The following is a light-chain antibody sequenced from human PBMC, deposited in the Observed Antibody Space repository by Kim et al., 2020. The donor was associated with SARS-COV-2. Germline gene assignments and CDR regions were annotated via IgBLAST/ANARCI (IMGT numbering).Light chain of an antibody. J-gene: IGKJ1*01. CDR3: QKCTCSPRT. CDR2: DAS. Sequence: EIVMTQSPDTLSLSPGERATLSCRASQSVTKNYLAWYQQKPGQAPRLLIYDASSRATGIPDRFSGSGSGTDFTLTISSLEPEDFALYYCQKCTCSPRTFGQGTKVDIK. V-gene: IGKV3-20*01. CDR1: QSVTKNY.